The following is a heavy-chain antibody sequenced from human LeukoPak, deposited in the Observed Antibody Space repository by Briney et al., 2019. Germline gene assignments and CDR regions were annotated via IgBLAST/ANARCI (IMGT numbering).Heavy chain of an antibody. CDR3: ARPKEITFGNPSWFDP. J-gene: IGHJ5*02. Sequence: SQTLSLTCTVSGGSISSGGYYWSWIRQHPGKDLEWIGYIYYSGSTYYNPSLKSRVTISVDTSKNQFSLKLSSVTAADTPVYYCARPKEITFGNPSWFDPWGQGTLVTVSS. CDR1: GGSISSGGYY. V-gene: IGHV4-31*03. CDR2: IYYSGST. D-gene: IGHD3-16*01.